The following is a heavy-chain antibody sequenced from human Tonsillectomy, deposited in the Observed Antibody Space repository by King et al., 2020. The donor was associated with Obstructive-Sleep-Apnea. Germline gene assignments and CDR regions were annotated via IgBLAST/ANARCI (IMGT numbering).Heavy chain of an antibody. D-gene: IGHD2-21*02. CDR1: GDSISSSTW. Sequence: VQLQESGPGLVKPSGTLSLTCGVSGDSISSSTWWRWVRQPAGKGLEWIGEIYDSGNTNYNPSLKSRVAISVDKSKNQFSLNLSSVTVADTALYYCARGAVTGFYFDYWGQGTLVTVSS. J-gene: IGHJ4*02. CDR2: IYDSGNT. CDR3: ARGAVTGFYFDY. V-gene: IGHV4-4*02.